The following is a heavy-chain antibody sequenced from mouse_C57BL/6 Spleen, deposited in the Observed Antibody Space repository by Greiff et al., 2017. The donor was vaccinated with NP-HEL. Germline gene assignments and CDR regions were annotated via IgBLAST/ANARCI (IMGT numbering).Heavy chain of an antibody. CDR2: IRNKANNHAT. D-gene: IGHD1-1*01. J-gene: IGHJ2*01. Sequence: EVKLVESGGGLVQPGGSMKLSCAASGFTFSDAWMDWVRQSPEKGLEWVAEIRNKANNHATYYAESVKGRFTISRDDSKSSVYLQMNSLRAEDTGIYYCTRRNYYGSSYVFDYWGQGTTLTVSS. CDR3: TRRNYYGSSYVFDY. V-gene: IGHV6-6*01. CDR1: GFTFSDAW.